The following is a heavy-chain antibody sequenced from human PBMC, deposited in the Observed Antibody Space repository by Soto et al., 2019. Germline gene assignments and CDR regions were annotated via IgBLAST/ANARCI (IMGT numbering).Heavy chain of an antibody. CDR1: GLTFSDVW. V-gene: IGHV3-15*01. CDR3: TTSNLGVDF. CDR2: IKTKPDDGTI. J-gene: IGHJ4*02. Sequence: EVQLVESGGGLVKPGGSLRLSCAASGLTFSDVWMTWVRQAPGKGLEWVGRIKTKPDDGTIDYAAPVRGRFTISRDDSKNTLYLQMTSLTPDDTGVYYCTTSNLGVDFWGPGTLVTVSS. D-gene: IGHD1-1*01.